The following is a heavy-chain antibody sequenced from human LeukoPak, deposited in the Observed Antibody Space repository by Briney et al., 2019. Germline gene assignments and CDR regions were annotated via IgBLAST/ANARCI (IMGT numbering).Heavy chain of an antibody. J-gene: IGHJ4*02. CDR3: AREFATQRPYYFDY. V-gene: IGHV4-4*02. D-gene: IGHD2-15*01. Sequence: SGTLSLTCAVSGGSISSSNWWSWVRQPPGKGLEWIGEIYHSGSTNYNPSLKSRVTISVDKSKNQFSLKLSSVTAADTAVYYCAREFATQRPYYFDYWGQGTLVTVSS. CDR1: GGSISSSNW. CDR2: IYHSGST.